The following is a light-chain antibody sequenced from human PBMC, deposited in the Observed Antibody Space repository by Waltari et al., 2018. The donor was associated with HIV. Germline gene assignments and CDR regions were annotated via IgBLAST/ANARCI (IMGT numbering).Light chain of an antibody. Sequence: QSALTQPASVSGSPGQSITISCTGTSSDVGSYNYVSWYQQHPDKAPKLMISEVSSRPSGVSNRFSGSKSDNTASLTISGLQAEDEADYYCSSYRSSSTPLWVFGGGTKLTVL. CDR1: SSDVGSYNY. V-gene: IGLV2-14*01. CDR3: SSYRSSSTPLWV. CDR2: EVS. J-gene: IGLJ3*02.